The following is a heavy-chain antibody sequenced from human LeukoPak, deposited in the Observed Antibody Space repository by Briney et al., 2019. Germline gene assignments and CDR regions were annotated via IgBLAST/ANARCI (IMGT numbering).Heavy chain of an antibody. V-gene: IGHV4-34*01. CDR3: ARDHSSARNFKWFDP. CDR2: IKHSGST. D-gene: IGHD6-19*01. J-gene: IGHJ5*02. CDR1: GGSFSDYY. Sequence: SETLSLTCAVYGGSFSDYYWTWIRQPPGKGLEWIGEIKHSGSTNYNPSLKSRVTISIDTSKNQISLKVRSVTAADTAVYYCARDHSSARNFKWFDPWGQGSLVTVSS.